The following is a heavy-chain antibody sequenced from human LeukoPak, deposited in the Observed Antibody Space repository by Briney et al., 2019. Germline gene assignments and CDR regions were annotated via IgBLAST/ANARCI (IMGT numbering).Heavy chain of an antibody. D-gene: IGHD3/OR15-3a*01. V-gene: IGHV3-23*01. Sequence: GGSLRLSCAASGFTFTNNAMSWVRQAPGKGLEWVSAVGKGGADTYYADSVKGRFTISRDNSKNTLSLQINSLRAEDTAIYYCAKHGPAGTDYFDYWGQGTLVTVSS. CDR1: GFTFTNNA. CDR3: AKHGPAGTDYFDY. J-gene: IGHJ4*02. CDR2: VGKGGADT.